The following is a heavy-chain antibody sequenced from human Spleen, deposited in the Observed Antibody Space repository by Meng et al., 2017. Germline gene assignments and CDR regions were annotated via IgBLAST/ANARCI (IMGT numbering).Heavy chain of an antibody. CDR3: ARSSFVVVVAASSPFDC. CDR2: ITSSSSYI. CDR1: GFTFSSYS. D-gene: IGHD2-15*01. V-gene: IGHV3-21*01. J-gene: IGHJ4*02. Sequence: GESLKISCAASGFTFSSYSMNWVRQAPGKGLEWVSSITSSSSYIYYADSVKGRFTISRDNAKNSLYLQMNSLRAEDTAVYYCARSSFVVVVAASSPFDCWGQGTLVTVSS.